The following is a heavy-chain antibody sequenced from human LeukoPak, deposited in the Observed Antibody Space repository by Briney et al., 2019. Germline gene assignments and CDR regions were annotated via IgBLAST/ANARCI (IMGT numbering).Heavy chain of an antibody. CDR1: GYTLTESS. CDR3: ATPWSSSWYRFDY. V-gene: IGHV1-24*01. J-gene: IGHJ4*02. D-gene: IGHD6-13*01. Sequence: ASVKVSCKVSGYTLTESSMHWVRQAPGKGLEWMGGFDPEDGETIYAQKFQGRVTMTEDTSTDTAYMELSSLRSEDTAVYYCATPWSSSWYRFDYWGQGTLVTVSS. CDR2: FDPEDGET.